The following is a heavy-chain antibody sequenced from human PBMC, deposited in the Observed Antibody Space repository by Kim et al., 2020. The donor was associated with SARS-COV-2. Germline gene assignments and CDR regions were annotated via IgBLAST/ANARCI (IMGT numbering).Heavy chain of an antibody. Sequence: SETLSLTCAVYGGSFSGYYWSWIRQPPGKGLEWIGEINHSGSTNYNPSLKSRVTISVDTSKNQFSLKLSSVTAADTAVYYCARDLGYCSGGSCSGGWFDPWGQGTLVTVSS. CDR3: ARDLGYCSGGSCSGGWFDP. J-gene: IGHJ5*02. V-gene: IGHV4-34*01. D-gene: IGHD2-15*01. CDR1: GGSFSGYY. CDR2: INHSGST.